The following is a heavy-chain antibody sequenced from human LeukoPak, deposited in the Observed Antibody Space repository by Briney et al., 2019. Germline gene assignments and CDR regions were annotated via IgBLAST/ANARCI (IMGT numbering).Heavy chain of an antibody. CDR3: ATRGCSSTSCYKDFDY. J-gene: IGHJ4*02. V-gene: IGHV4-59*12. D-gene: IGHD2-2*02. Sequence: SETLSLTCTVSGGSISSYYWSWIRQPPGKGLEWIGYIYYSGSTNYNPSLKSRVTISVDTSKNQFSLKLSSVTAADTAVYYCATRGCSSTSCYKDFDYWGQGTLVTVSS. CDR1: GGSISSYY. CDR2: IYYSGST.